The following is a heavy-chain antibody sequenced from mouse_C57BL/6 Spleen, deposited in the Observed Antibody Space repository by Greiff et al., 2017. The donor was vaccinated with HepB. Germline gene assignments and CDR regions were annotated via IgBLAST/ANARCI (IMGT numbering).Heavy chain of an antibody. V-gene: IGHV1-42*01. D-gene: IGHD2-1*01. CDR2: INPSTGGT. J-gene: IGHJ2*01. CDR1: GYSFTGYY. CDR3: ARYLPGDYFDY. Sequence: VQLQQSGPELVKPGASVKISCKASGYSFTGYYMNWVKQSPEKSLEWIGEINPSTGGTTYNQKFKDKATLTVDKSPSTAYMQLKSLTAEDSAVYYCARYLPGDYFDYWGQGTTLTVSS.